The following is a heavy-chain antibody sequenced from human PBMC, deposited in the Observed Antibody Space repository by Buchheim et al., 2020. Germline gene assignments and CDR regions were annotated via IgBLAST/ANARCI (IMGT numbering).Heavy chain of an antibody. CDR3: ARDGRWVTDY. V-gene: IGHV4-59*06. J-gene: IGHJ4*02. CDR2: IYYSGST. Sequence: VQLVESGGGLVKPGGSLRLSCAASGFTFSSYSMNWVRQAPGKGLEWIGYIYYSGSTQYNPSLKSRVTISVDTSKNQFSLKPSSVAAADTAVYYCARDGRWVTDYWGQGTL. CDR1: GFTFSSYS. D-gene: IGHD5-24*01.